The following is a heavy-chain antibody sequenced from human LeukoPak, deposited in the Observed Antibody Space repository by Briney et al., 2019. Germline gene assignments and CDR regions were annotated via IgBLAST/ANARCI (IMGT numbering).Heavy chain of an antibody. Sequence: ASVKVSCKASGYTFTGYYMHWVRQAPGQGPEYMGWINTNTGNPTYAQGFTGRFVFSLDTSVSTAYLQISSLKAEDTAVYYCVAFDYGDYWGQGTLVTVSS. V-gene: IGHV7-4-1*02. CDR1: GYTFTGYY. CDR3: VAFDYGDY. J-gene: IGHJ4*02. CDR2: INTNTGNP. D-gene: IGHD3-3*01.